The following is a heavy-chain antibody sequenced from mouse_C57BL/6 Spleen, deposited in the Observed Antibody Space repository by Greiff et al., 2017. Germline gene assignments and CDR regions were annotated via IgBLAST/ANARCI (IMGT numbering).Heavy chain of an antibody. CDR2: IYPRSGNT. J-gene: IGHJ4*01. Sequence: QVQLKESGAELVRPGASVKLSCKASGYTFTSYGISWVKQRTGQGLEWIGEIYPRSGNTYYNEKFKGKATLTADKSSSTAYMELRSLTSEDSAVYFCASGKRGEGYYYAMDYWGQGTSVTVSS. CDR1: GYTFTSYG. D-gene: IGHD2-13*01. V-gene: IGHV1-81*01. CDR3: ASGKRGEGYYYAMDY.